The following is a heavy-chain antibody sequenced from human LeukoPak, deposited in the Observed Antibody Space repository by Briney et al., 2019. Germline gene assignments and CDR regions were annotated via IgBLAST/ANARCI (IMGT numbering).Heavy chain of an antibody. Sequence: GGSLRLSCAASGFTFSSYAMHWVRQAPGKGLEWVAVISYDGSNKYYADSVKGRFTISRDNSKNTLNLQMNSLRAEDTAVYYCARAGVPWGQGTLVTVSS. CDR3: ARAGVP. CDR1: GFTFSSYA. V-gene: IGHV3-30*01. J-gene: IGHJ5*02. CDR2: ISYDGSNK.